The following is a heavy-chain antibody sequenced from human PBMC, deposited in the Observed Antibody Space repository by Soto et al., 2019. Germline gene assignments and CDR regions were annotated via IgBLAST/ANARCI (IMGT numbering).Heavy chain of an antibody. D-gene: IGHD2-2*01. J-gene: IGHJ5*02. CDR3: ARPAMGSVGFDP. CDR1: GYTFTSYD. CDR2: MNPNSGNT. Sequence: GASVKVSCKASGYTFTSYDINWVRQATGQGLEWMGWMNPNSGNTGYAQKFQGRVTMTRNTSISTAYMELSSLRSEDTAVYYCARPAMGSVGFDPWGQGTLVTVSS. V-gene: IGHV1-8*01.